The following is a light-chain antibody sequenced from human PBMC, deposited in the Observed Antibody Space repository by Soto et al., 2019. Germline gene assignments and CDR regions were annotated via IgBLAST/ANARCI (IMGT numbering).Light chain of an antibody. J-gene: IGKJ5*01. CDR3: QQYNNWTLT. Sequence: EIVLTQSPGPRSLSPGERATLSCRASQSISSSYLAWYQQKPGQAPRLLIYGASSRATGIPARFSGSGSGTEFTLTISSLQPEDFAVYYCQQYNNWTLTFGQGTRVEIK. CDR2: GAS. V-gene: IGKV3-20*01. CDR1: QSISSSY.